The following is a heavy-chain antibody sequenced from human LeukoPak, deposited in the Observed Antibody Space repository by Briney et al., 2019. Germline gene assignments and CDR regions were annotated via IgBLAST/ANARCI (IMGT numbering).Heavy chain of an antibody. CDR2: ISSSGSTI. Sequence: GGSLRLSCAAAGFTFSSYEMNWVRQAPGKWLEWVSFISSSGSTIYYADSVKGRFTISRDNSKNSLYLQMNSLRAEDTAVYYCARDLGYCTSTSCYSLYGMDVWGKGTTVTVSS. D-gene: IGHD2-2*02. V-gene: IGHV3-48*03. CDR1: GFTFSSYE. J-gene: IGHJ6*04. CDR3: ARDLGYCTSTSCYSLYGMDV.